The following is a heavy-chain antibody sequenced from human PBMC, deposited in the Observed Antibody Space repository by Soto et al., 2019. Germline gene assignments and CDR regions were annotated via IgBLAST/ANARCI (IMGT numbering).Heavy chain of an antibody. CDR2: INGDGITR. CDR1: EFAFNTYW. CDR3: ARAKPCGLDV. V-gene: IGHV3-74*01. Sequence: EVQLVESGGGLVQPGGSLRLSCAASEFAFNTYWMHWVRQVPGKGLEWVSRINGDGITRTYADSVKGRFTISRDNGENILYLQMNSLRAEDTAVYYCARAKPCGLDVWGQGTTVTVSS. J-gene: IGHJ6*02.